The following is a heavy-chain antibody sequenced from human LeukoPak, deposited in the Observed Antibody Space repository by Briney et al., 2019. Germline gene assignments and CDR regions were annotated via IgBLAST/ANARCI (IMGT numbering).Heavy chain of an antibody. D-gene: IGHD2-15*01. CDR1: GGSISSYY. CDR2: IFYSGTT. J-gene: IGHJ4*02. CDR3: ARARRVVVGAPYYFDY. Sequence: SETLSLTCTVSGGSISSYYWSWIRQPPGKGLEWIGFIFYSGTTNYKPSLNSRVTISVDTSKNQFSPKLSSVTAADTAVYYCARARRVVVGAPYYFDYWGQGTLVTVSS. V-gene: IGHV4-59*01.